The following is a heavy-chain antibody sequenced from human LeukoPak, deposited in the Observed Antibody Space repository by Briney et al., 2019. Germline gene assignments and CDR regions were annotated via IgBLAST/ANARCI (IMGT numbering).Heavy chain of an antibody. Sequence: PGGSLRLSCAASGFTFSSYAMSWVRQAPGKGLEWVSVIYSGGSTYYADSVKGRFTISRDNSKNTLYLQMNSLRAEDTAVYYCARAFSYYDILTGYSAQYYFDYWGQGTLVTVSS. CDR1: GFTFSSYA. CDR3: ARAFSYYDILTGYSAQYYFDY. J-gene: IGHJ4*02. V-gene: IGHV3-53*01. D-gene: IGHD3-9*01. CDR2: IYSGGST.